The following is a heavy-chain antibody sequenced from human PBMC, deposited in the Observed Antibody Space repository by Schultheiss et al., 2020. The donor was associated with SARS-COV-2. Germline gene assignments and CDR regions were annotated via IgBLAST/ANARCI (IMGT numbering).Heavy chain of an antibody. CDR3: AREQMVGPTGDY. CDR1: GYTFTGYY. Sequence: ASVKVSCKASGYTFTGYYMHWVRQAPGQGLEWMGWINPNSGGTNYAQKLQGRVTMTTDTSTSTAYMELRSLRSDDTAVYYCAREQMVGPTGDYWGQGTLVTVSS. D-gene: IGHD1-26*01. V-gene: IGHV1-2*02. J-gene: IGHJ4*02. CDR2: INPNSGGT.